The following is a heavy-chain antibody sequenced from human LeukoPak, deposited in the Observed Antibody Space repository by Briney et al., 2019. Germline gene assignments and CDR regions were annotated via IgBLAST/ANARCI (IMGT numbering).Heavy chain of an antibody. CDR3: ARDVAAHHIGGWFDP. V-gene: IGHV4-39*02. D-gene: IGHD6-6*01. Sequence: SETLSLTCTVSGGSISSRSYYWGWIRQPPGKGLEWIGSIYYSGSTYYNPSLQSRVTISVDTSKNQFSLKLNSVTAADTAVYYCARDVAAHHIGGWFDPWGQGTLVTVSS. J-gene: IGHJ5*02. CDR2: IYYSGST. CDR1: GGSISSRSYY.